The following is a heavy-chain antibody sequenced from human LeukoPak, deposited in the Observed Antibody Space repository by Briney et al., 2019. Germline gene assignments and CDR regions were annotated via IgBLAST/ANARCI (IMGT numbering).Heavy chain of an antibody. J-gene: IGHJ5*02. CDR3: AKEPSIAVAALNWFDP. CDR1: GFTFSSYA. D-gene: IGHD6-19*01. V-gene: IGHV3-23*01. CDR2: ISGSGGST. Sequence: QPGGSLRLSCAASGFTFSSYAMSWVRQAPGKGLEWVSAISGSGGSTYYADSVKGRFTISRDNSKNTLYLQMNSLRAEDTAVYYCAKEPSIAVAALNWFDPWGQGTLVTVSS.